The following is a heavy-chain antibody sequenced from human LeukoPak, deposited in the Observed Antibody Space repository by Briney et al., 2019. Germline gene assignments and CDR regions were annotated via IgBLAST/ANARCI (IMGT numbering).Heavy chain of an antibody. D-gene: IGHD1-26*01. V-gene: IGHV4-39*07. CDR2: INYSGST. CDR3: ARERRSGTYYYFDY. CDR1: GGSINSSNYY. J-gene: IGHJ4*02. Sequence: SETLSLTCTVSGGSINSSNYYWGWIRQPPGKGLDWIASINYSGSTYYNPSLKSRVTISVDTSKNHFSLKLSSVTAADTAVYYCARERRSGTYYYFDYWGQGTLVTVSS.